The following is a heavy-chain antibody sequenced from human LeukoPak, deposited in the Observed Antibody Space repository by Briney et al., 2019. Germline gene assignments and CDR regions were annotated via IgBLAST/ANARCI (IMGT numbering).Heavy chain of an antibody. CDR1: GFTFSSYS. J-gene: IGHJ4*02. V-gene: IGHV3-48*04. CDR2: ISSSGSTI. D-gene: IGHD2-21*01. Sequence: PGGTLKLSCAASGFTFSSYSMNWVRQAPGKGLEWVSYISSSGSTIYYADSVKGRFTISRDNAKNSLYLQMNSLRAEDTAVYYCARDGAYRGGDCYYPNAPTFDYWGQGTLVTVSS. CDR3: ARDGAYRGGDCYYPNAPTFDY.